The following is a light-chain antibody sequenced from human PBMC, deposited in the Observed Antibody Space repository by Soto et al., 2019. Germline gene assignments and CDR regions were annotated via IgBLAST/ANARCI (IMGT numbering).Light chain of an antibody. CDR2: DDN. Sequence: QTVVTQPPSASGTPGQRVTISCSGSSSNIGRNYVYWYQQLPGTAPKLLVFDDNQRPSGVPDRFSDSKSGTSASLAITGLQAEDEADYYCQAYDYSLTASVFGGGTQLTVL. CDR1: SSNIGRNY. CDR3: QAYDYSLTASV. V-gene: IGLV1-47*02. J-gene: IGLJ3*02.